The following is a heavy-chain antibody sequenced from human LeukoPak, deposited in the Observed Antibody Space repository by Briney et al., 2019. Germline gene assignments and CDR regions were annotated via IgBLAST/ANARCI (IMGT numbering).Heavy chain of an antibody. D-gene: IGHD3-10*01. Sequence: GGSLRLSCSASGFTFSSFALHWVRQAPGKGLEYVSGISNTGVSTYYADSVTGRFTISRDNSKNTLYLQMGSLRAEDTAIYYCVKDDSYYYDSGIYPYWGQGTLVTVSS. J-gene: IGHJ4*02. V-gene: IGHV3-64D*06. CDR2: ISNTGVST. CDR1: GFTFSSFA. CDR3: VKDDSYYYDSGIYPY.